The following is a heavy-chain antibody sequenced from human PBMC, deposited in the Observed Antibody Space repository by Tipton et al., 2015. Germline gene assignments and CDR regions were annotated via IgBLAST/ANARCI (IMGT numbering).Heavy chain of an antibody. Sequence: GSLRLSCSASGFTFRSYPMHWVRQAPGKGLEWVSFISSTSSYIYYADSVKGRLTTSRDNAKNSLYLQMNSLRAEDTAVYYCARARAQGSPFAWFDPWGQGTLVTVSS. CDR3: ARARAQGSPFAWFDP. J-gene: IGHJ5*02. D-gene: IGHD2-15*01. CDR1: GFTFRSYP. CDR2: ISSTSSYI. V-gene: IGHV3-21*01.